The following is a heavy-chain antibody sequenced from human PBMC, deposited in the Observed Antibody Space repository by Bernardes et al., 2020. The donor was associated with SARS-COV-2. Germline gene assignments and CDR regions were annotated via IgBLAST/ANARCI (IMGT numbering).Heavy chain of an antibody. D-gene: IGHD3-3*01. CDR1: GFTVSTNY. V-gene: IGHV3-66*02. J-gene: IGHJ6*02. CDR2: IYGGGST. Sequence: GSLRLSCAASGFTVSTNYMNWVRQAPGKGLEWVSVIYGGGSTYYADSVKGRFTLSRDNSKNTVYLQMNSLRPEDTAVYYCARPPSDYYGMNVWGQGTTVTVSS. CDR3: ARPPSDYYGMNV.